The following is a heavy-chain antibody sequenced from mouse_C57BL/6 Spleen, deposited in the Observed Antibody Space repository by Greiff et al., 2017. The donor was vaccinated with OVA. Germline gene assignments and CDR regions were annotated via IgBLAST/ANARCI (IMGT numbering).Heavy chain of an antibody. CDR2: IYPGSGNT. Sequence: VKLQESGAELVRPGASVKLSCKASGYTFTDYYINWVKQRPGQGLEWIARIYPGSGNTYYNEKFKGKATLTAEKSSSTAYMQLSSLTSEDSAVYFCARWSHYYAMDYWGQGTSVTVSS. CDR3: ARWSHYYAMDY. CDR1: GYTFTDYY. J-gene: IGHJ4*01. V-gene: IGHV1-76*01.